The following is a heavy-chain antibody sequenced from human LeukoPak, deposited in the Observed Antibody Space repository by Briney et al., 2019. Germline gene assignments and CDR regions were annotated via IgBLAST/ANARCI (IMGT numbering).Heavy chain of an antibody. CDR3: ARLDAYSSGWYEALYYFDY. J-gene: IGHJ4*02. CDR2: IYYSGST. V-gene: IGHV4-39*01. CDR1: GGSFSSSSYY. Sequence: SETLSLTCTVSGGSFSSSSYYWGWIRQPPGKGLEWIGSIYYSGSTYYNPSLKSRVTISVDTSKNQFSLKLSSVTAADTAVYYCARLDAYSSGWYEALYYFDYWGQGTLVTVSS. D-gene: IGHD6-19*01.